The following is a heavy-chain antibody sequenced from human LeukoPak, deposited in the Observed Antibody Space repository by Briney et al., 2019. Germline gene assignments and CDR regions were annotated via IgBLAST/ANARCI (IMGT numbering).Heavy chain of an antibody. CDR1: GGSISSYY. CDR3: ARRGYCSSTSCYAFDY. V-gene: IGHV4-59*08. Sequence: SETLSLTCTVSGGSISSYYWSWIRQPPGKGLEWIGYIYYSGSTNYNPSLKSRVTISVDTSKNQFSLKLSSVTAADTAVYYCARRGYCSSTSCYAFDYWGQGTLVPVSS. J-gene: IGHJ4*02. D-gene: IGHD2-2*01. CDR2: IYYSGST.